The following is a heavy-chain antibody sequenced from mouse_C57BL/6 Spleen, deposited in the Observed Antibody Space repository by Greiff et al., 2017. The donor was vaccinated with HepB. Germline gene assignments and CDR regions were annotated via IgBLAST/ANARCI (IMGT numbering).Heavy chain of an antibody. CDR3: ARSTVVARVYYDYPYYAMDY. J-gene: IGHJ4*01. CDR2: IDPSDSYT. V-gene: IGHV1-59*01. CDR1: GYTFTSYW. D-gene: IGHD1-1*01. Sequence: QVQLQQPGAELVRPGTSVKLSCKASGYTFTSYWMHWVKQRPGQGLEWIGVIDPSDSYTNYNQKLKGKATLTVDTSSSTAYMQLSTLTSEDSAVYYCARSTVVARVYYDYPYYAMDYWGQGTSVTVSS.